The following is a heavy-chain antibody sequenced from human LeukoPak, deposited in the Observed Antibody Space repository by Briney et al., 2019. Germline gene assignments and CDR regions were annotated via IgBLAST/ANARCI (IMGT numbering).Heavy chain of an antibody. CDR1: GGTFSSYA. J-gene: IGHJ3*01. CDR3: AAELYGVYTDCCTFHL. CDR2: IIPILGIA. D-gene: IGHD4-17*01. V-gene: IGHV1-69*04. Sequence: SVKVSCKASGGTFSSYAISWVRQAPGQGLEWMGRIIPILGIANYAQKFQGRVTITADKSTSTAYMELSSLRSEDTAVYYCAAELYGVYTDCCTFHLWGQGTVVTVSS.